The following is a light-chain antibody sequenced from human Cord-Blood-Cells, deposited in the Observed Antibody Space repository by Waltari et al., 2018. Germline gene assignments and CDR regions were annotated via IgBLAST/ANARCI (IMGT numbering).Light chain of an antibody. CDR1: TLGVTY. CDR2: HHS. J-gene: IGLJ2*01. CDR3: QMWHSSAVV. Sequence: DLTQPRSVSVFPGQTASITRSGQTLGVTYACWYKQKPVQSPVLVIYHHSTRLSGIFDRFSGFNSGNTATLTISGTQAMEDVDYYRQMWHSSAVVF. V-gene: IGLV3-1*01.